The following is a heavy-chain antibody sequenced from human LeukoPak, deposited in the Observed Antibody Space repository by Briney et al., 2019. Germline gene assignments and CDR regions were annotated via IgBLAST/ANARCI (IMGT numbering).Heavy chain of an antibody. CDR1: GFTFSNAW. J-gene: IGHJ4*02. CDR2: IKSKTDGGTT. CDR3: TTDRDEKYYFDY. V-gene: IGHV3-15*01. Sequence: GGSLRLSCAAPGFTFSNAWMSWVRQAPGKGLEWVGRIKSKTDGGTTDYAAPVKGRFTISRDDSKNTLYLQMNSLKTEDTAVYYCTTDRDEKYYFDYWGQGTLVTVSS.